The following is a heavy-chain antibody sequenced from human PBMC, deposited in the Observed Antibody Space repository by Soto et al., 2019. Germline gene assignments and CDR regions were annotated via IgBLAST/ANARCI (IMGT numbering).Heavy chain of an antibody. CDR2: IYYSGST. CDR1: GGSISICDYY. J-gene: IGHJ5*02. CDR3: ARAALGSSSWYRAWFDP. V-gene: IGHV4-30-4*01. D-gene: IGHD6-13*01. Sequence: TLSLTCTVSGGSISICDYYWSLIRQPPGKGLEWIGYIYYSGSTYYNPSLKSRVTISVDTSKNQFSLKLSSVTAADTAVYYCARAALGSSSWYRAWFDPWGQGTLVTVSS.